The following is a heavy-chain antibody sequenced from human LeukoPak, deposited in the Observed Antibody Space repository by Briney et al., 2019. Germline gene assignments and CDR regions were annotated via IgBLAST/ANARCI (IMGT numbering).Heavy chain of an antibody. CDR1: GSMYNYY. CDR2: IHYNGIT. D-gene: IGHD1-26*01. Sequence: SETLSLTCTISGSMYNYYWNWIRQPPGKGLEWIGYIHYNGITNYNPSLKSRVTMSLDTSKNQVSLKLNSVTAADTAVYYCARHISSGGTYAHFDYWGQGTLVTVSS. V-gene: IGHV4-59*08. J-gene: IGHJ4*02. CDR3: ARHISSGGTYAHFDY.